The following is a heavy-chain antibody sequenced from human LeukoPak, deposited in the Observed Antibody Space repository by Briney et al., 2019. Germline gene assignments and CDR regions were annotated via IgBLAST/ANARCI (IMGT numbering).Heavy chain of an antibody. Sequence: SETLSLTCAVSGGSLSSFYWSWIRQPPGKGLEWIGYIYYSGSTNYNPSLKSRVTISVDTSKNQFSLKLSSVTAADTAVYYCARGVLRYFDWSLGAWGQGTLVTVSS. D-gene: IGHD3-9*01. J-gene: IGHJ5*02. CDR1: GGSLSSFY. V-gene: IGHV4-59*01. CDR3: ARGVLRYFDWSLGA. CDR2: IYYSGST.